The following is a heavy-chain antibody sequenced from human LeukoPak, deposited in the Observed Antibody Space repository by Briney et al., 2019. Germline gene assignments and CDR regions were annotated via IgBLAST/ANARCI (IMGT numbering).Heavy chain of an antibody. D-gene: IGHD3-9*01. J-gene: IGHJ4*02. CDR1: GGSFSGYY. V-gene: IGHV4-34*01. CDR3: ARQMGYFDILTPPVY. CDR2: IYYNGDT. Sequence: KSSETLSLTCAVYGGSFSGYYWSWIRQPPGKGLEWVANIYYNGDTNYNPSLKSRVTISVDTPKNQFSLKLSSVTAADTAVYYCARQMGYFDILTPPVYWGQGTLVTVSS.